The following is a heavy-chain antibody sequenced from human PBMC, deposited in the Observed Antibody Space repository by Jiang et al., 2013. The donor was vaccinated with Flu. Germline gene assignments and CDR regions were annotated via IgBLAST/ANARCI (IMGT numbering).Heavy chain of an antibody. CDR3: ARVDNGYSSGWSHFDY. Sequence: GSTSYAQKFQGRVTMTRDTSTSTVYMELSSLRSEDTAVYYCARVDNGYSSGWSHFDYWGQGTLVTVSS. J-gene: IGHJ4*02. CDR2: GST. D-gene: IGHD6-19*01. V-gene: IGHV1-46*01.